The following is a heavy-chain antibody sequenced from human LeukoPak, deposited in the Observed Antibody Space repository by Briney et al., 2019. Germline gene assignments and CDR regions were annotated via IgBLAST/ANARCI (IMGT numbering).Heavy chain of an antibody. CDR2: ISSSDSYI. CDR1: GFTFSTYS. J-gene: IGHJ5*02. V-gene: IGHV3-21*06. CDR3: ARGKYGSGSYSWYDP. D-gene: IGHD3-10*01. Sequence: GGSLRLSCAASGFTFSTYSMNWVRQAPGKGLEWVSSISSSDSYIFYADSVKGRFTISRDNAKNSLYLQMNSLRAEDTAVYYCARGKYGSGSYSWYDPWGQGTLVTVSS.